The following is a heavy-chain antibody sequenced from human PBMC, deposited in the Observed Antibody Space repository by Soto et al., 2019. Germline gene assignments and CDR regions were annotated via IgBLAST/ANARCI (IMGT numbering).Heavy chain of an antibody. CDR2: VSGSGVT. Sequence: EVQLLESGGGLVQPGGSLRVSCAASGFTFSNYGMSWVRQAPEAGLEWVSTVSGSGVTSYADSVRGRFTISRDNSKNTLYLQMNSLRDEDTAIYYCANDRVSTGRYSLDFWGQGTLVTVSS. V-gene: IGHV3-23*01. D-gene: IGHD1-26*01. J-gene: IGHJ4*02. CDR1: GFTFSNYG. CDR3: ANDRVSTGRYSLDF.